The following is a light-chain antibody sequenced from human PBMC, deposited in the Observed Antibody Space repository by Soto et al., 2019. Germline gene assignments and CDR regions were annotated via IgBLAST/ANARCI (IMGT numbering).Light chain of an antibody. J-gene: IGKJ1*01. CDR1: QSVSNN. Sequence: ILMTKSPATLSVSPGERATLSCRASQSVSNNLAWYQQKPGQAPRLLIYDASTRATGIPARFSGSGSGTEFTLTISSLQSEDVAVYYCQQYNNWPPWTFGQGTNVEIK. V-gene: IGKV3-15*01. CDR3: QQYNNWPPWT. CDR2: DAS.